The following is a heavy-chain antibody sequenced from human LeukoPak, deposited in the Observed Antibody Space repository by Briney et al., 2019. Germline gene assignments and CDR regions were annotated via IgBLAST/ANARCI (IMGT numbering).Heavy chain of an antibody. J-gene: IGHJ3*02. CDR3: AKPIPAPGLSVFDI. CDR2: INPNSGST. V-gene: IGHV1-2*02. CDR1: GYTFTDYY. Sequence: ASVKVSCKASGYTFTDYYTHWVRQAPGQGLEWMGWINPNSGSTNYAQKFQGRVTMTRNTSISTAHMELSRLRSDDTAVYYCAKPIPAPGLSVFDIWGQGTMVTVSS. D-gene: IGHD6-13*01.